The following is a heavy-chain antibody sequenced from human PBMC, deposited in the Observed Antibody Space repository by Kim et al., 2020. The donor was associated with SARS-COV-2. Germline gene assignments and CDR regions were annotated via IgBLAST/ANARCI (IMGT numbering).Heavy chain of an antibody. CDR3: VKNIEGNLYRGWFDP. D-gene: IGHD2-8*01. CDR2: ISWNSGSI. J-gene: IGHJ5*02. CDR1: GFTFGDYA. V-gene: IGHV3-9*01. Sequence: GGSLRLSCAASGFTFGDYAMHWVRQAPGKGLEWVSGISWNSGSIGYVDSVKGRFTISRDNAKNSLYLQMNSLRAEDTALYYCVKNIEGNLYRGWFDPWGQGTLVTVSS.